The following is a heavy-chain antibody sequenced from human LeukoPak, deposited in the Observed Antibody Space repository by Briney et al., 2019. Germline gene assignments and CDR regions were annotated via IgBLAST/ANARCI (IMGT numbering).Heavy chain of an antibody. CDR2: IYYSGST. J-gene: IGHJ4*02. CDR3: AREQQLVPGFDY. D-gene: IGHD6-13*01. Sequence: SETQSLTCTVSGGSISSYYWSWIRQPPGKGLEWIGYIYYSGSTNYNPSLKSRVTISVDTSKNQFSLKLSSVTAADTAVYYCAREQQLVPGFDYWGQGTLVTVSS. V-gene: IGHV4-59*01. CDR1: GGSISSYY.